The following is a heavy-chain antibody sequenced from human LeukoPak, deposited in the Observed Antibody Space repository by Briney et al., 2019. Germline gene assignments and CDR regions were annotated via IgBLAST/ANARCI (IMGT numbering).Heavy chain of an antibody. CDR2: IYYSGST. D-gene: IGHD3-10*01. CDR1: GGSISSSSYY. CDR3: ARGGQGELLWFGELSQLPLTSWFDP. Sequence: KASETLSLTCTVSGGSISSSSYYWGWIRQPPGKGLEWIGSIYYSGSTYYNPSLKSRVTISVDTSKNQFSLKLSSVTAADTAVYYCARGGQGELLWFGELSQLPLTSWFDPWGQGTLVTVSS. V-gene: IGHV4-39*07. J-gene: IGHJ5*02.